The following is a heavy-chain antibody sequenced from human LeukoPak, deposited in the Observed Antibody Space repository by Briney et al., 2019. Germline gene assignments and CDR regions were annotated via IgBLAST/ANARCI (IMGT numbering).Heavy chain of an antibody. CDR2: NSDMGNS. CDR3: ASRISVANYYFDS. Sequence: PSETLSLTCTVSGGSISSFYWTWIRQAPGKGLEWIGYNSDMGNSNYSPSLKSRVTISVDTSKNQFSLKLNSVTAADTAMYYCASRISVANYYFDSWGQGTLVTVSS. CDR1: GGSISSFY. J-gene: IGHJ4*02. V-gene: IGHV4-59*12. D-gene: IGHD5-12*01.